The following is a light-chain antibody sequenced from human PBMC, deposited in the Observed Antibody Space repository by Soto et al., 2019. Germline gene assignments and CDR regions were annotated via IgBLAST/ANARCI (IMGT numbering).Light chain of an antibody. V-gene: IGKV1-39*01. CDR3: QQSYSIPQS. CDR1: QSISNY. J-gene: IGKJ1*01. CDR2: AAS. Sequence: DIQMTQSPSSLSASVGDRVTITCRASQSISNYLNWYQQRPGKAPKLLIYAASSLQSGVPSRFSGSGSGRDFTLTISSLQPEDFATYYCQQSYSIPQSFGQGTKVDIK.